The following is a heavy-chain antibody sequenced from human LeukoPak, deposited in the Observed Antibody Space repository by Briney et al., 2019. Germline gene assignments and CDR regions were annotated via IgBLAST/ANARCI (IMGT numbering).Heavy chain of an antibody. CDR1: GLTFSSYA. CDR3: ARGRPHGNDY. V-gene: IGHV3-7*01. CDR2: IDQVGYEK. D-gene: IGHD4-23*01. Sequence: GGSLRLSCAASGLTFSSYAMSWVRQMPGKGLEWVANIDQVGYEKYYVDSVKGRFTISRDNAKNSLYLEMNGLRDGDTAVYYCARGRPHGNDYWGQGTLVTVSS. J-gene: IGHJ4*02.